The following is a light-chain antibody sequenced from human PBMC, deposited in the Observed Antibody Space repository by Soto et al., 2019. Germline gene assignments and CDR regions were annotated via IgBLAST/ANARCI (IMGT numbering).Light chain of an antibody. Sequence: DIVLTQSPDSVAVSLGERATINCKSSQSVLFSINQKNYLAWYHQKPGQPPKLLIYWASIRESGVPTRCSGRGSGTNFPLTISSLPDEDAAVYYCQQYYTTPPTFGLGTKVEVK. CDR1: QSVLFSINQKNY. CDR2: WAS. CDR3: QQYYTTPPT. J-gene: IGKJ1*01. V-gene: IGKV4-1*01.